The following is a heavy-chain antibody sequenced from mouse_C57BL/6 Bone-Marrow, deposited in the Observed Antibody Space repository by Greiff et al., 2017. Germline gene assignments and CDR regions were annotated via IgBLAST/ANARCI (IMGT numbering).Heavy chain of an antibody. CDR2: IFWDADK. CDR1: GFSLSTSGMG. CDR3: ARAVRGSYWYFDV. V-gene: IGHV8-12*01. D-gene: IGHD2-14*01. J-gene: IGHJ1*03. Sequence: QVTLKVSGPGILQSSQTLSLTCSFSGFSLSTSGMGVSWIRQPSGKGLEWLAHIFWDADKRYNPSLKRRLTISKDTSSNQVFLKITSVDTADTATYFCARAVRGSYWYFDVWGTGTTVTVSS.